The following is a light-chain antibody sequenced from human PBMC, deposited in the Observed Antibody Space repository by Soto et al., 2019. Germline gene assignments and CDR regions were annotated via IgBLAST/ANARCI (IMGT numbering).Light chain of an antibody. V-gene: IGLV1-40*01. Sequence: QSLLTQPPSVSSAPGQRVTISCTGSSSNIGAGYDVYWYQQLPGTAPKLLIYGNNNRPSGVPDRFSGSKSGTSASLAITGLQSQDEADYYCQSYDSSLSGYVFGIGTKVTVL. CDR3: QSYDSSLSGYV. CDR2: GNN. CDR1: SSNIGAGYD. J-gene: IGLJ1*01.